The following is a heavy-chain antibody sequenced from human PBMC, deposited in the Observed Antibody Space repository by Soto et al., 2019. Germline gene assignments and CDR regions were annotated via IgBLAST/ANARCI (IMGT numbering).Heavy chain of an antibody. CDR1: GFIFSSYE. CDR2: ISSSGSTI. CDR3: ARLVVAATFDAFDI. Sequence: GGSLRLSCAASGFIFSSYEMNWVRQAPGKGLEWVSYISSSGSTIYYADSVKGRFTISRDNAKNSLYLQMNSLRAEDTAVYYCARLVVAATFDAFDIWGQGTMVTVSS. D-gene: IGHD2-15*01. V-gene: IGHV3-48*03. J-gene: IGHJ3*02.